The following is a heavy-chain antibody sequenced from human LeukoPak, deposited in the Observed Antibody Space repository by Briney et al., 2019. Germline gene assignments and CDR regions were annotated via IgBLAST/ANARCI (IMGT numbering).Heavy chain of an antibody. D-gene: IGHD1-26*01. CDR2: IYNSGKS. V-gene: IGHV4-59*01. CDR3: ARDRPYSGSYNEYFQH. CDR1: GGSISSYY. J-gene: IGHJ1*01. Sequence: SETLSLTCTVSGGSISSYYWSWVRQPPEKGLEWIGYIYNSGKSNYNPSLKSRVTISLDTSKRQFSLRLSSVTTADTAVYYCARDRPYSGSYNEYFQHWGQGTLVTVSS.